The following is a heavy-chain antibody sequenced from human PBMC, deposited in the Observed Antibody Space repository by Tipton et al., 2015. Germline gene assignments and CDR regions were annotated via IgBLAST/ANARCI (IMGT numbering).Heavy chain of an antibody. J-gene: IGHJ4*02. CDR2: IQYGGST. V-gene: IGHV4-59*01. D-gene: IGHD1-1*01. CDR3: ARDLGPGACDTSGSFDY. Sequence: TLSLTCTVSGASITSFHWNWIRQPPGKGLEWIGYIQYGGSTYYNPSLKSRVTISLDRSKDQFSLKLNSVTAADTAVYFCARDLGPGACDTSGSFDYWGQGTLVTVSS. CDR1: GASITSFH.